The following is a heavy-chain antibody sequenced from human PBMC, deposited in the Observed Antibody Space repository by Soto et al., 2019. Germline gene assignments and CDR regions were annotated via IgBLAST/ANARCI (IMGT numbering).Heavy chain of an antibody. CDR2: ISYDGSNK. D-gene: IGHD6-19*01. V-gene: IGHV3-30*18. Sequence: QVQLVESGGGVVQPGRSLRLSCAASGFTFSSYGMHWVRQAPGKGLAWVAVISYDGSNKYYADSVKGRFTISRDNSKNTLYLQMNSRRSEDAAVYYCAKVPFRSGWYGGMGAFDIWGQGTMVTVSS. J-gene: IGHJ3*02. CDR3: AKVPFRSGWYGGMGAFDI. CDR1: GFTFSSYG.